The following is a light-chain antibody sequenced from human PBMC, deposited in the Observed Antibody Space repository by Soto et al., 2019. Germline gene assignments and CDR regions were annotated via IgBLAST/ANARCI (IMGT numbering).Light chain of an antibody. J-gene: IGKJ2*01. CDR1: QSVSSSY. Sequence: EIVLKQSPGTLSLSPGERVTLSCRASQSVSSSYLAWYQQKLGQAPRLLIYGASSRATGIPDRFSGSGSGTDCTLTISRLEPEDFAVYYWQQYGNSPLYTFSQGTTLEIK. CDR2: GAS. V-gene: IGKV3-20*01. CDR3: QQYGNSPLYT.